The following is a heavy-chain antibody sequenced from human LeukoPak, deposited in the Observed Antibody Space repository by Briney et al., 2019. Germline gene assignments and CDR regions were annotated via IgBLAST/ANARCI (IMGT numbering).Heavy chain of an antibody. Sequence: ASVKVSCKASGYTFTNYYMHWVRQAPGQGLEWMGLINPSACSTTYPQKFQGRVTITADTSTGTVYMELTTLRSEDTAIYYCARGKAAGADYWGQGTLVTVSS. CDR1: GYTFTNYY. CDR3: ARGKAAGADY. D-gene: IGHD6-13*01. CDR2: INPSACST. V-gene: IGHV1-46*01. J-gene: IGHJ4*02.